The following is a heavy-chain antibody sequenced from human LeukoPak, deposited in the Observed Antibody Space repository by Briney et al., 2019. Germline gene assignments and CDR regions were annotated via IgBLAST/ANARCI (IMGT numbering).Heavy chain of an antibody. J-gene: IGHJ4*02. CDR2: IYYSGNT. Sequence: SETLSLTCTVSGGSISSGAYYWSWIRQHPGKGLKWIGYIYYSGNTYYNPSLKSRVTISVDTSKNQFSLKLSSVTAADTAVYYCAREVGATKGFDYWGQGTLVTVSS. D-gene: IGHD1-26*01. V-gene: IGHV4-31*03. CDR3: AREVGATKGFDY. CDR1: GGSISSGAYY.